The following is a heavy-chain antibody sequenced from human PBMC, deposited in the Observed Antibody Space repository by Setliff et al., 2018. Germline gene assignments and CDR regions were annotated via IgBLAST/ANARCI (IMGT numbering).Heavy chain of an antibody. D-gene: IGHD3-3*01. CDR3: ARSGGGYDFRSGYLVSHYYYYYYMDV. CDR1: GYTFTSSD. Sequence: ASVKVSCKASGYTFTSSDINWVRQATGQGLERMGWMNPNSGNTGYAQKVQGRVTITRNTSISTAYMELSSLRSEDTAVYYCARSGGGYDFRSGYLVSHYYYYYYMDVWGKGTTVTVSS. V-gene: IGHV1-8*03. J-gene: IGHJ6*03. CDR2: MNPNSGNT.